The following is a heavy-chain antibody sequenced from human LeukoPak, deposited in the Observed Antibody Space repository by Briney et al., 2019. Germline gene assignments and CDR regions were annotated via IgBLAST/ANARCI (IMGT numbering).Heavy chain of an antibody. V-gene: IGHV4-4*02. J-gene: IGHJ4*02. D-gene: IGHD3-22*01. Sequence: PSGTLSLTCAVSGGSISSSNWWSWVRQPPGKGLEWIGEIYHSGSTNYNPSLKSRVTISVDKSKNQFSLKLSSVTAADTAVYYCARDTTGYYDSSGYSDYWGQGTLVTVSS. CDR1: GGSISSSNW. CDR3: ARDTTGYYDSSGYSDY. CDR2: IYHSGST.